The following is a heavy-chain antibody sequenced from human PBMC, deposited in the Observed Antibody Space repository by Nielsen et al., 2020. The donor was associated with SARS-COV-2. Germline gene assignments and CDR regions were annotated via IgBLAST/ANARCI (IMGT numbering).Heavy chain of an antibody. CDR1: GGSISSGDYY. J-gene: IGHJ2*01. Sequence: SETLSLTCTVSGGSISSGDYYWRWIRQPPGKGLAWIGYVYHSGSTNYKPSLKSRVTISVDTSKNPFSLKLTSVTAADTAVYYCARMVYDYGPSSWYFDVWGRGALVTVSS. CDR3: ARMVYDYGPSSWYFDV. CDR2: VYHSGST. V-gene: IGHV4-61*08. D-gene: IGHD3-16*01.